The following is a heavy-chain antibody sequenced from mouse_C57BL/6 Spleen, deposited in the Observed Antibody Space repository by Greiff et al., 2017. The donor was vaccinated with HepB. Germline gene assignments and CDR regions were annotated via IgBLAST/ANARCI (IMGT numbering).Heavy chain of an antibody. V-gene: IGHV6-3*01. CDR1: GFTFSNYW. CDR3: TEIYDYPFAY. J-gene: IGHJ3*01. CDR2: IRLKSDNYAT. D-gene: IGHD2-4*01. Sequence: EVMLVESGGGLVQPGGSMKLSCVASGFTFSNYWMNWVRQSPEKGLEWVAQIRLKSDNYATHYAESVKGRFTISRDDSKSSVYLQMNNLRAEDTGIHYCTEIYDYPFAYWGQGTLVTVSA.